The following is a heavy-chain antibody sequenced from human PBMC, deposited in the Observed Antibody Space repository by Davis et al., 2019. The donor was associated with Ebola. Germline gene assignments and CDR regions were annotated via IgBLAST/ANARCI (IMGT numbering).Heavy chain of an antibody. V-gene: IGHV3-7*01. CDR2: INRDGSEK. J-gene: IGHJ4*02. Sequence: GESLKISCAASGFTFSSFWMSWVRQAPGKGLEWVANINRDGSEKYYVDSVKGRFTISRDNAKNSLYLQLNSLRDEDPGVYYCARDEGPQNYWGQGTLIIVSS. CDR1: GFTFSSFW. CDR3: ARDEGPQNY.